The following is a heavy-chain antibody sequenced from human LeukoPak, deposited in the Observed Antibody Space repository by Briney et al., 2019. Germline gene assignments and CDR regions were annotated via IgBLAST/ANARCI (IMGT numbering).Heavy chain of an antibody. V-gene: IGHV4-59*01. D-gene: IGHD3-9*01. Sequence: PSETLSLTCTVSGGSISSYYWSWIRQPPGKGLEWIGYIYYSGSTNYNPSLKSRVTISVDTSKNQFSLKLSSVTAADTAVYYCARAAPLTYYDILTGFDPWGQGTLVTVSS. CDR3: ARAAPLTYYDILTGFDP. J-gene: IGHJ5*02. CDR1: GGSISSYY. CDR2: IYYSGST.